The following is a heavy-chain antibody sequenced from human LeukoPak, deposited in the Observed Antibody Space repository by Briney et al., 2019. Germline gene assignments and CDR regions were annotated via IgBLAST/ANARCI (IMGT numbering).Heavy chain of an antibody. Sequence: GGSLRLSCAASGFTFSSYAMHWVRQAPGKGLEWVAVISYDGSNKYYADSVKGRFTISRDNSKNTLYLQMNSLRAEDTAVYYCARALARYCSGGSCSNWFDPWGQGTLVTVSS. V-gene: IGHV3-30*04. CDR1: GFTFSSYA. J-gene: IGHJ5*02. CDR3: ARALARYCSGGSCSNWFDP. CDR2: ISYDGSNK. D-gene: IGHD2-15*01.